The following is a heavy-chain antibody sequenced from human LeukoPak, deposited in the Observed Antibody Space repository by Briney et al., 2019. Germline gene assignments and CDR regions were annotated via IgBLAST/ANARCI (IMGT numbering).Heavy chain of an antibody. CDR1: GFTFSDSA. CDR2: ISDGGGTI. Sequence: GGSLRLSCAASGFTFSDSAMSWVRQPPGKGLEWVSAISDGGGTIYYTDSVKGRFTISRDNSKNTLYLQMNSLRAEDTALYYCAKELYGNPSGYWGQGTRVTVSS. D-gene: IGHD2-8*01. J-gene: IGHJ4*02. CDR3: AKELYGNPSGY. V-gene: IGHV3-23*01.